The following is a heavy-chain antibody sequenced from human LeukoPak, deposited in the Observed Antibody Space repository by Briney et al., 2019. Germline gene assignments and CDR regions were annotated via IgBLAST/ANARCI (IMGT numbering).Heavy chain of an antibody. Sequence: SETLSLTCAVYGGSFSGYYWSWTRQPPGKGLEWIGEINHSGSTNYNPSLKSRVTISVDTSKNQFSLKLSSVTAADTAVYYCARDLELAPFDYWGQGTLVTVSS. J-gene: IGHJ4*02. V-gene: IGHV4-34*01. D-gene: IGHD1-7*01. CDR3: ARDLELAPFDY. CDR2: INHSGST. CDR1: GGSFSGYY.